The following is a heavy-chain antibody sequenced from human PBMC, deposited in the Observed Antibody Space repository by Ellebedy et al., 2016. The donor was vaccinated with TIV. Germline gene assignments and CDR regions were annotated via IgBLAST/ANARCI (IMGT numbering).Heavy chain of an antibody. V-gene: IGHV3-23*01. CDR2: ISNGVGTT. CDR1: GFTFSDYG. D-gene: IGHD6-19*01. Sequence: GESLKISCAASGFTFSDYGMSWVRQAPGKGLEWVSSISNGVGTTFYADSVKGRFSIPRDNSKNTMYLQMNSLRVEDTAVYYCAKDMEEAVAGTDYWGQGTPVTVSS. CDR3: AKDMEEAVAGTDY. J-gene: IGHJ4*02.